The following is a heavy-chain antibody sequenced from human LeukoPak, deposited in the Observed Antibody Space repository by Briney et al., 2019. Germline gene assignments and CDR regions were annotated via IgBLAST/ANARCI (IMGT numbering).Heavy chain of an antibody. CDR2: IYYSGST. D-gene: IGHD6-19*01. V-gene: IGHV4-30-4*08. Sequence: SQTLSLTCTVSGGSIISSAYYWSWIRQPPGKGLEWIGYIYYSGSTYYNPSLKSRVTISLDTSKNQFSLKLSSVTAADTAVYYCVRTEVSSGSEDYWGQGTPGHRLL. CDR1: GGSIISSAYY. CDR3: VRTEVSSGSEDY. J-gene: IGHJ4*02.